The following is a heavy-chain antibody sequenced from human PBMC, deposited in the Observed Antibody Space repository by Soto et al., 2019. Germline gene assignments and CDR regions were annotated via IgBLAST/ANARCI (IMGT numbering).Heavy chain of an antibody. Sequence: EVQLVESGGGLVQPGGSLRLSCAASGFTFSYYWMHWVRQAPGQGLVWVSRIHSDGSSTTYADSVKGRFTISRDNAKNTLYLQMNSLRAEDTAVYYCARGDKGAFDMWGQGTRVSVSS. D-gene: IGHD2-21*02. V-gene: IGHV3-74*01. CDR1: GFTFSYYW. CDR2: IHSDGSST. CDR3: ARGDKGAFDM. J-gene: IGHJ3*02.